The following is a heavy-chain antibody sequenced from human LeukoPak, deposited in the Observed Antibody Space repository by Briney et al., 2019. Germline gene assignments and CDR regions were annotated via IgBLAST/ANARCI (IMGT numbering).Heavy chain of an antibody. Sequence: SETLSLTCTVSGGSISGYYWSWIRQPPGKGLEGIGYIYYSGSTNYNPSLKSRVTISVDKSKNQFSPKLSSVTAADTAVYYCASVDAPYSSSWHDAFDIWGQGTMVTVSS. J-gene: IGHJ3*02. CDR2: IYYSGST. CDR1: GGSISGYY. D-gene: IGHD6-13*01. V-gene: IGHV4-59*12. CDR3: ASVDAPYSSSWHDAFDI.